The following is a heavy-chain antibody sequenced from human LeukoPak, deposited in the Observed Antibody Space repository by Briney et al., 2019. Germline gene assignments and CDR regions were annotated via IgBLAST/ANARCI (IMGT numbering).Heavy chain of an antibody. CDR2: IPSGGVSE. CDR1: GFTFINFA. CDR3: VRDSTYFYDSGSSGPHYFDT. Sequence: PGGSLRLSCTASGFTFINFAMHWVRQAPGKGLEWVSLIPSGGVSEYYADSVKGRFTISRDNSRNTVYLQLNNVRLEDTAVYYCVRDSTYFYDSGSSGPHYFDTWGQGARVTVSS. D-gene: IGHD3-10*01. J-gene: IGHJ4*02. V-gene: IGHV3-30*01.